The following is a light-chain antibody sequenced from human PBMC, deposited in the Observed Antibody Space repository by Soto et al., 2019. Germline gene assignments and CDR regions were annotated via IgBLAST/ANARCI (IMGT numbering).Light chain of an antibody. CDR3: QQYYTTPRT. J-gene: IGKJ1*01. V-gene: IGKV4-1*01. CDR1: QSVLYSSNNKNS. Sequence: DIVMTQSPDSLAVSLGERATINCKSSQSVLYSSNNKNSLVWYQQRAGQPPKLLINWASTRESGVPDRFSGSGSGTDFTLTISSVQAEDVAVYYCQQYYTTPRTFGQGTKVEIK. CDR2: WAS.